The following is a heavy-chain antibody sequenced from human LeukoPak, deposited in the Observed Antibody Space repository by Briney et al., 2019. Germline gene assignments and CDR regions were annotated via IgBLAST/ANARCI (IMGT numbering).Heavy chain of an antibody. J-gene: IGHJ4*02. V-gene: IGHV4-59*12. D-gene: IGHD6-19*01. CDR2: IYYSGST. CDR3: ATGQWLVLPFDY. Sequence: SETLSLTCTVSGGSISNYYWSWIRQPPGKGLEWIGYIYYSGSTNYKSSLKSGGTISVETCKNKCALKLSSVTAADTAVYYCATGQWLVLPFDYWGQGTLVTVSS. CDR1: GGSISNYY.